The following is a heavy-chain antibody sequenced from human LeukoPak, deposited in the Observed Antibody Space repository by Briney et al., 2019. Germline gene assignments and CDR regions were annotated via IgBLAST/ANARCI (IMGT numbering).Heavy chain of an antibody. CDR3: ARAKPYDNNGYSPELRY. Sequence: GASVKVSCKASGYTFTGYYIHWVRQAPGQGLEWMGWINPDSGGTNYAQKFQGRVTMTWDTSIDTAYMELTRLTSDDTAVYYCARAKPYDNNGYSPELRYWGQGTLVTVS. J-gene: IGHJ4*02. CDR1: GYTFTGYY. CDR2: INPDSGGT. D-gene: IGHD3-22*01. V-gene: IGHV1-2*02.